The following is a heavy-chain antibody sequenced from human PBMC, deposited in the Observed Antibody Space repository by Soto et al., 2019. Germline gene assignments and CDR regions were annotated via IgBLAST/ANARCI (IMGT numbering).Heavy chain of an antibody. CDR1: GFIFNDYA. V-gene: IGHV3-23*01. D-gene: IGHD7-27*01. CDR2: IPGSGGHKVHA. Sequence: PGGSLRLSCAASGFIFNDYAMSWVRQAPGQGLEWVSTIPGSGGHKVHAEYADSVKGRFTISRDKSKNTLYLQMDSLIADDTAGYYSTAEIARDWGYMDVWCQGTTVTVSS. J-gene: IGHJ6*03. CDR3: TAEIARDWGYMDV.